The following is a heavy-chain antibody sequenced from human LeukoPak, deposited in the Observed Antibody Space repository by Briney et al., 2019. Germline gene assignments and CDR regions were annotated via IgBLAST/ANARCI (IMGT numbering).Heavy chain of an antibody. CDR3: ARSGIAARLFDY. Sequence: PGGSLRLSCAASGFTFSTYWMSWVRQAPGKGLEWVACIKQDGSEKFYVDSVKGRFTISRDNAKNSLYLQMNSLRAEDTAVYYCARSGIAARLFDYWGQGTLVTVSS. D-gene: IGHD6-6*01. V-gene: IGHV3-7*01. CDR2: IKQDGSEK. CDR1: GFTFSTYW. J-gene: IGHJ4*02.